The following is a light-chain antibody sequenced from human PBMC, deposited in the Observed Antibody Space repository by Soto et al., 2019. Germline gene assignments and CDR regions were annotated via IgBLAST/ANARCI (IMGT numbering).Light chain of an antibody. V-gene: IGLV2-14*01. Sequence: QSALTQPASVSGSPGQSITISCTGTSSDVGGYNYVSWYQQHPDKAPKLMIYEVSNRPSGVSNRFSGSKSGNTASLTISGLQAEDEADYYCSSYTSSSTPVFGGGTKRTVL. CDR1: SSDVGGYNY. CDR2: EVS. J-gene: IGLJ2*01. CDR3: SSYTSSSTPV.